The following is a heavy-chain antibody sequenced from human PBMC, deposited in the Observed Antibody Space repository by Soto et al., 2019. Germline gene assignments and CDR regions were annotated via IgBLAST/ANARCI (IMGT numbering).Heavy chain of an antibody. CDR2: INSDGSST. D-gene: IGHD2-8*01. CDR3: ARYGRGYCTNGVCPYYFDY. V-gene: IGHV3-74*01. J-gene: IGHJ4*02. CDR1: GFTFSSYW. Sequence: GGSLRLSCAASGFTFSSYWMHCVRQAPGKGLVWVSRINSDGSSTSYADSVKGRFTISRDNAKNTLYLQMNSLRAEDTAVYYCARYGRGYCTNGVCPYYFDYWGQGTLVTVSS.